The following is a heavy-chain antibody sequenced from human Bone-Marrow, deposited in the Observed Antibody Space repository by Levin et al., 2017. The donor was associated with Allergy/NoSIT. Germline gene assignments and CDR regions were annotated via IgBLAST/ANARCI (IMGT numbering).Heavy chain of an antibody. V-gene: IGHV3-33*01. D-gene: IGHD4-23*01. J-gene: IGHJ6*02. CDR3: ARDGTIRWKYDSYHGMDV. CDR2: IWSDGISK. CDR1: GFIFSSYG. Sequence: PGGSLRLSCAASGFIFSSYGMNWVRQAPGKGLEWVAVIWSDGISKYYADSVEGRFTISRDNSKNTVFLQMNSLRAEDTAVYYCARDGTIRWKYDSYHGMDVWAQGSTVSVSS.